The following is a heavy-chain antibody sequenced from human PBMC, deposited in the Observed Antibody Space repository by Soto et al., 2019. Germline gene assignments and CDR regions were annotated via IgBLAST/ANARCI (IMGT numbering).Heavy chain of an antibody. V-gene: IGHV3-48*01. J-gene: IGHJ4*02. CDR3: ARANYYGSPGDFDY. D-gene: IGHD3-10*01. CDR2: ISSRSSTI. CDR1: GFTFSSYS. Sequence: EVQLVESGGGLVQPGGSLRLSCAASGFTFSSYSMNWVRQAPGKGLEWGSYISSRSSTIYYADAVKGRFTISRDKAKNSLYLQMNSLRAEDTAVYYCARANYYGSPGDFDYWGQGTLVTVSS.